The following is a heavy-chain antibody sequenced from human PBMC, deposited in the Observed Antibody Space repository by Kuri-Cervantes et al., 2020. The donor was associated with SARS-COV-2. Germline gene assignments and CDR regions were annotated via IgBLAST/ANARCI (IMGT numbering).Heavy chain of an antibody. CDR1: GGSISSSSYY. D-gene: IGHD3-9*01. J-gene: IGHJ4*02. V-gene: IGHV4-39*07. CDR3: ARGNRLRYSSRFDY. Sequence: GSLRLSCTVSGGSISSSSYYWGWIRQPPGKGLEWIGSIYYSGSTYYNPSLKSRVTISVDTSKNQFSLKLSSVTAADTAVHYCARGNRLRYSSRFDYWGQGTLVTVSS. CDR2: IYYSGST.